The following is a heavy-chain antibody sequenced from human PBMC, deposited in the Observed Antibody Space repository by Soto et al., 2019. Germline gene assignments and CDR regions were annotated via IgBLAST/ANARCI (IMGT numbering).Heavy chain of an antibody. V-gene: IGHV4-59*11. J-gene: IGHJ4*02. Sequence: QVHLQESGPGLVKPSETLSLTCTVSGGSINNHYWSWIRQPPEKGLEWIGYIYYIGSTNYNPSLKSRVTMSVDTSKNQFSLNLTSLTAADTAIYYCARANWYSEYWGQGTLVTVSS. D-gene: IGHD7-27*01. CDR3: ARANWYSEY. CDR1: GGSINNHY. CDR2: IYYIGST.